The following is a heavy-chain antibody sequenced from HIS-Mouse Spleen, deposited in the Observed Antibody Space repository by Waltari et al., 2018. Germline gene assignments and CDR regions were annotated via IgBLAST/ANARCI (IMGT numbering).Heavy chain of an antibody. D-gene: IGHD6-13*01. CDR1: GGSISSSSYS. CDR3: AREIPYSSSWYDWYFDL. Sequence: QLQLQESGPGLVKPSETLSLTCTVSGGSISSSSYSVGWIRQPPGKGLEWIGSIYYSGSTYYNPSLKSRVTISVDTSKNQFSLKLSSVTAADTAVYYCAREIPYSSSWYDWYFDLWGRGTLVTVSS. J-gene: IGHJ2*01. CDR2: IYYSGST. V-gene: IGHV4-39*07.